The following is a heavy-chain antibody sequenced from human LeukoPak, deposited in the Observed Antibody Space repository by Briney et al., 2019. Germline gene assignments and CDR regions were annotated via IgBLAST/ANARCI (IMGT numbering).Heavy chain of an antibody. D-gene: IGHD2-2*01. Sequence: PSETLSLTCAVSGDSISNSNWWSWVRRSPGKGLEWIGSGHCSGSTYYNPSLKSRVTISVDRSKNEFSLKLTSVTAADTAVYYCARVNVLVVPSSNFDYWGQGTLVTVSS. CDR2: GHCSGST. V-gene: IGHV4-4*02. J-gene: IGHJ4*02. CDR1: GDSISNSNW. CDR3: ARVNVLVVPSSNFDY.